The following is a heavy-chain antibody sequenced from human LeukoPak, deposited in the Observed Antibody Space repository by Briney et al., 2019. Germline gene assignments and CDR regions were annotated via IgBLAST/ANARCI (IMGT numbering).Heavy chain of an antibody. CDR3: ARDVHGDYGSGWFDP. V-gene: IGHV1-69*05. Sequence: GASVKVSCKSSVGTFNNSAISWVRQAPGQGLEWLGGIMPLFATAGYAQKFQGRVTITKDESTRTVYLELTSLTSDDTAVSYCARDVHGDYGSGWFDPWGQGTLVSVSS. J-gene: IGHJ5*02. CDR1: VGTFNNSA. D-gene: IGHD4-17*01. CDR2: IMPLFATA.